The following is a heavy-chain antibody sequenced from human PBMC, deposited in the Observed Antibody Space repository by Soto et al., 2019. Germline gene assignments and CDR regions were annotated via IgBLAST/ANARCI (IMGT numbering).Heavy chain of an antibody. Sequence: TSETLSLTCTVSGGSISSYYWSWIRQPPGKGLEWIGYIYYSGSTNYNPSLKSRVTISVDTSKNQFSLKLSSVTAADTAVYYCARDHYGDYEDWFDPWGQGTLVTVSS. D-gene: IGHD4-17*01. CDR1: GGSISSYY. J-gene: IGHJ5*02. CDR3: ARDHYGDYEDWFDP. V-gene: IGHV4-59*01. CDR2: IYYSGST.